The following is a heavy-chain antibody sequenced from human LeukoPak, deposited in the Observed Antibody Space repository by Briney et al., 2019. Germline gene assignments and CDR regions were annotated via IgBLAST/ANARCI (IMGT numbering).Heavy chain of an antibody. J-gene: IGHJ5*02. CDR2: IYYSGST. CDR3: ARGPVLLWFGESNNWFDP. D-gene: IGHD3-10*01. V-gene: IGHV4-31*03. CDR1: GGSISSGGYY. Sequence: SQTLSLTCTVSGGSISSGGYYWSWIRQHPGKGLEWIVYIYYSGSTYYNPSLKSRVTISVDTSKNQFSLKLSSVTAADTAVYYCARGPVLLWFGESNNWFDPWGQGTLVTVSS.